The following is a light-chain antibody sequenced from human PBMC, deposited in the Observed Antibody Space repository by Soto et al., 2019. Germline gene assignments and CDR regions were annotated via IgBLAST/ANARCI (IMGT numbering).Light chain of an antibody. CDR1: SGHSSYA. J-gene: IGLJ2*01. V-gene: IGLV4-69*01. CDR3: QTGGNGIHVV. Sequence: QLVLTQSPSASASLGASVKLTCTLSSGHSSYAIAWHQQQPEKGPRYLMKLDSDGSHTKGDAIPDRFSGSSSGAERYLTISSLQSEDEADYYCQTGGNGIHVVFGGGTKLTVL. CDR2: LDSDGSH.